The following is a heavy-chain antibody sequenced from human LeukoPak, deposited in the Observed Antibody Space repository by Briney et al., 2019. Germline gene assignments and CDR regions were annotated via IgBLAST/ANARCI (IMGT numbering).Heavy chain of an antibody. V-gene: IGHV3-11*06. CDR2: ISSSSSYT. CDR3: AREWDYYDSSGDAFDI. D-gene: IGHD3-22*01. Sequence: GGSLRLSCAASGFTFSDYYMSWIRQAPGKGLEWVSYISSSSSYTNYADSVKGRFTISRDNAKNSLYLQMNSLRAEDTAVYYCAREWDYYDSSGDAFDIWGQGTMVTVSS. CDR1: GFTFSDYY. J-gene: IGHJ3*02.